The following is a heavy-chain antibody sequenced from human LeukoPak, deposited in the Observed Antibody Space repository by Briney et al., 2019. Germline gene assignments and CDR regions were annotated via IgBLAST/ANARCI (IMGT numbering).Heavy chain of an antibody. D-gene: IGHD2-2*01. CDR1: GFTFSSYD. CDR2: IGTAGDT. V-gene: IGHV3-13*01. J-gene: IGHJ4*02. Sequence: GGSLRLSCAASGFTFSSYDMHWVRQATGKGLEWVSAIGTAGDTYYPGSVKGRFTISRENAKNSLYLQMNSLRAGDTAVYYCAPWICSTTSCYLVFWGQGTLVTVSS. CDR3: APWICSTTSCYLVF.